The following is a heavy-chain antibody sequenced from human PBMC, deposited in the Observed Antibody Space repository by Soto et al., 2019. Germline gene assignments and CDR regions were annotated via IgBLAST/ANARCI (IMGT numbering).Heavy chain of an antibody. CDR2: IYYSGTT. V-gene: IGHV4-59*01. CDR1: AGSISTYF. D-gene: IGHD1-26*01. J-gene: IGHJ3*02. CDR3: ARGRGGTYDAFDI. Sequence: SETLSLTCTVSAGSISTYFWSWIRQPPRKGLEWIGYIYYSGTTNYNPSLKSRVTILLDTSKNQFSLRLSSVTAADTAVYYCARGRGGTYDAFDIWGQGTLVTVSS.